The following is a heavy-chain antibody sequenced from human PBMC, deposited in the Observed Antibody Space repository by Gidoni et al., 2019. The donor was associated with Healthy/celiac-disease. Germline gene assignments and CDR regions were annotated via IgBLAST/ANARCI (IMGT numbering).Heavy chain of an antibody. D-gene: IGHD2-2*01. Sequence: QVQLQQWGAGLLKPSETLSLTCAVYGGSFSAYYWSWIRQPPGKGLEWIGEINHSGSTNYNPSLKSRVTISVDTSKNQFSLKLSSVTAADTAVYYCARPEIGYCSSTSCRRYWYFDLWGRGTLVTVSS. V-gene: IGHV4-34*01. CDR3: ARPEIGYCSSTSCRRYWYFDL. J-gene: IGHJ2*01. CDR1: GGSFSAYY. CDR2: INHSGST.